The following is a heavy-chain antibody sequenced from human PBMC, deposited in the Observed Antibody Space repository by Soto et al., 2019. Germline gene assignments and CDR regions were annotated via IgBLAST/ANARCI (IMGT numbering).Heavy chain of an antibody. CDR3: ARDTVLRFLEWLFPRDYYYGMDV. CDR1: GGTFSSYA. Sequence: SVKVSCKASGGTFSSYAISWVRQAPGQGLEWMGGVIPIFGTANYAQKFQGRVTITADESTSTAYMELSSLRSEDTAVYYCARDTVLRFLEWLFPRDYYYGMDVWGQGTTVTVSS. D-gene: IGHD3-3*01. V-gene: IGHV1-69*13. J-gene: IGHJ6*02. CDR2: VIPIFGTA.